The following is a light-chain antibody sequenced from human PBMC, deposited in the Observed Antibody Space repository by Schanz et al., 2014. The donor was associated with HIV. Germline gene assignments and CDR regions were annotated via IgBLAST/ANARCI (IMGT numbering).Light chain of an antibody. CDR1: QNIHNY. CDR2: GAS. CDR3: QQYNNWPPVT. V-gene: IGKV3-15*01. Sequence: EIVLTQSPATLSLSPGERATLSCRASQNIHNYLAWYQQKPGQAPRLLISGASTRATGIPARFSGSGSGTEFTLTISSLQSEDFAVYYCQQYNNWPPVTFGQGTKLEIK. J-gene: IGKJ2*01.